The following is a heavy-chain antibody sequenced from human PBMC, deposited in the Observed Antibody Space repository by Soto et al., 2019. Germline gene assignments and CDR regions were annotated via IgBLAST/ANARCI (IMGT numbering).Heavy chain of an antibody. J-gene: IGHJ5*02. V-gene: IGHV4-61*01. CDR3: ARAGGWELPGDNWFDP. D-gene: IGHD1-26*01. CDR2: IYYSGST. CDR1: GGSVSSGSYY. Sequence: QVQLQESGPGLVKPSETLSLTCTVSGGSVSSGSYYWSWIPQPPGKGLEWIGYIYYSGSTNYNPSLKSRVTISVDTSKNQFSLKLSSVTAADTAVYYCARAGGWELPGDNWFDPWGQGTLVTVSS.